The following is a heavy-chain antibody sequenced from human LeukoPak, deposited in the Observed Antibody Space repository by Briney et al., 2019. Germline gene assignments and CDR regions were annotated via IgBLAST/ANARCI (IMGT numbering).Heavy chain of an antibody. V-gene: IGHV3-11*03. J-gene: IGHJ4*02. CDR3: AKESGKFDY. CDR1: GFTFSDYY. Sequence: GGSLRLCCAASGFTFSDYYMSWIRQAPGKGLEWVSYISRNSYTNYADSVKGRFTISRDNAKNSLYLQMNSLRSEDTAMYYCAKESGKFDYWGQGTLVAVSS. CDR2: ISRNSYT.